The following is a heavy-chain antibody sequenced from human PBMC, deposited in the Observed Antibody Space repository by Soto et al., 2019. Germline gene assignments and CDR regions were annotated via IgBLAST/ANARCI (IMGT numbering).Heavy chain of an antibody. D-gene: IGHD3-10*01. J-gene: IGHJ6*02. CDR1: GFTFSNYG. CDR2: RLYDGSDK. Sequence: QVQLVESGEGVVQPGRSLRLSCAASGFTFSNYGMHWVCQAPGKGLEWVAFRLYDGSDKYFADSVKGRFTISRDNSKNTLDLQMNSLRAEDTAVYYCAKDRIVMIRGVMNYYGMDVWGQGTTVTVSS. V-gene: IGHV3-30*18. CDR3: AKDRIVMIRGVMNYYGMDV.